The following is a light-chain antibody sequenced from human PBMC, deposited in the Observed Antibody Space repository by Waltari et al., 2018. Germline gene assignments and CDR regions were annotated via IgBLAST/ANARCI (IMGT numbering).Light chain of an antibody. CDR3: QHYVRLPAT. CDR2: GAS. J-gene: IGKJ1*01. CDR1: QSVSRA. Sequence: EIVFTQSPGSLSSSPGSRVTLSCRASQSVSRALAWYQQKPGQAPRLLIFGASNRATGIPDRFSGSGSETDFSLTISRLEPEDFAVYYCQHYVRLPATFGRGTKVEIK. V-gene: IGKV3-20*01.